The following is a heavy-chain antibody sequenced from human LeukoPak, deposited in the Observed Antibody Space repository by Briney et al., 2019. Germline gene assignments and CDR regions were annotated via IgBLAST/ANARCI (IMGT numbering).Heavy chain of an antibody. CDR3: ARDPSLALAGTPFDY. CDR1: GFTFSSYE. J-gene: IGHJ4*02. Sequence: GGSLRLSCVASGFTFSSYEMNWLRQAPGKGPEWVSYISNSGDSIYYADSVKGRFTISRDNAKNLLYLQMNSLRADDTAVYYCARDPSLALAGTPFDYCGQGTRVTVSS. CDR2: ISNSGDSI. D-gene: IGHD6-19*01. V-gene: IGHV3-48*03.